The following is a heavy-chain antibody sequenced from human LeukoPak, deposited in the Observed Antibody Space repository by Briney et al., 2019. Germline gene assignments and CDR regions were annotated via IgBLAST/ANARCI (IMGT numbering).Heavy chain of an antibody. CDR1: GFTFSDFY. CDR2: ISSSGVTI. D-gene: IGHD1-1*01. Sequence: PGGSLRLSCAASGFTFSDFYMSWIRQAPGKGLEWISYISSSGVTIYHADSVKGRFTISRDNAKNILYLQMNGLRAEDTAVYYCAKGYKYGHYWGQGSLVTVSS. CDR3: AKGYKYGHY. J-gene: IGHJ4*02. V-gene: IGHV3-11*01.